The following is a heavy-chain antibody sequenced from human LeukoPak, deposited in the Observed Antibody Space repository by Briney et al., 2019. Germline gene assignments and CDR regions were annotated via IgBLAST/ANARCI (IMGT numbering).Heavy chain of an antibody. J-gene: IGHJ4*02. V-gene: IGHV3-53*01. CDR1: GFTFSSFA. CDR3: ARDSGSY. D-gene: IGHD3-10*01. CDR2: IYSGGST. Sequence: GGSLRLSCAASGFTFSSFAMSWVRQAPGKGLEWVSVIYSGGSTYYADSVKGRFTISRDNSKNTLYLQMNSLRAEDTAVYYCARDSGSYWGQGTLVTVSS.